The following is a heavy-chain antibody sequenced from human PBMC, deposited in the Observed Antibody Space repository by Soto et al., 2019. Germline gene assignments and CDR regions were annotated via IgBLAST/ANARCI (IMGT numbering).Heavy chain of an antibody. CDR2: IYYSGST. D-gene: IGHD2-21*02. CDR3: ARDRFLRDSIPYAMDL. V-gene: IGHV4-31*03. J-gene: IGHJ6*02. Sequence: QVQLQESGPGLVKPSQTLSLTCTVSGGSISSGGYYWSWIRQHPGKGLEWIGYIYYSGSTYYNPSLTTRLTISVDTPKNPFSLKLSSVTAADTAVYYCARDRFLRDSIPYAMDLWGQGTTVTVSS. CDR1: GGSISSGGYY.